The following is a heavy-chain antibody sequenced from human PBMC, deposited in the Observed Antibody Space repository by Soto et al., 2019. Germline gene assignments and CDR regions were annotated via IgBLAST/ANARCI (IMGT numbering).Heavy chain of an antibody. CDR3: ARDTAMVAYYYYGMDV. CDR2: IWYDGSNK. J-gene: IGHJ6*02. D-gene: IGHD5-18*01. CDR1: GFTFSSYG. V-gene: IGHV3-33*01. Sequence: GGSLRLSCAASGFTFSSYGMHWVRQAPGKGLEWVAVIWYDGSNKYYADSVKGRFTISRDNSKNTLYLQMNSLRAEDTAVYYCARDTAMVAYYYYGMDVWGQGTTVTVSS.